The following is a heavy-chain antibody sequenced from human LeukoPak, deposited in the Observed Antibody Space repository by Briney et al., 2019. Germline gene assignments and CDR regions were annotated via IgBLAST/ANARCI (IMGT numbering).Heavy chain of an antibody. V-gene: IGHV3-23*01. CDR1: GFTFSNYA. J-gene: IGHJ6*02. Sequence: PGGSLRLSCAASGFTFSNYAMSWVRQAPGKGLEWVSAISGGGGSTYYADSVKGRFTISRDNSKNTLYLQMNSLRAEDTAVYYCARVGVYGDAYYYYYGMDVWGQGTTVTVSS. CDR3: ARVGVYGDAYYYYYGMDV. D-gene: IGHD4-17*01. CDR2: ISGGGGST.